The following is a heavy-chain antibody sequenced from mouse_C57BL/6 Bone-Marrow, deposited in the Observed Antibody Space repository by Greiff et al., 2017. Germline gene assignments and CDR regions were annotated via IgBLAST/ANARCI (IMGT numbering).Heavy chain of an antibody. CDR2: ISNLAYSI. V-gene: IGHV5-15*04. D-gene: IGHD2-1*01. J-gene: IGHJ3*01. CDR1: GFTFSDYG. Sequence: DVMLVESGGGLVQPGGSLKLSCAASGFTFSDYGMAWVRQAPRKGPEWVAFISNLAYSIYYADTVTGRFTISRENAKNTLYLEMSSLRSEDTAMYYCARRDYGNYVTFAYWGQGTLVTVSA. CDR3: ARRDYGNYVTFAY.